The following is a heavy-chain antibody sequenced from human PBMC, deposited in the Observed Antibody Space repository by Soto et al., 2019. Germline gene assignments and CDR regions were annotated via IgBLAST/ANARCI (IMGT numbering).Heavy chain of an antibody. V-gene: IGHV4-30-2*01. CDR2: IYHSGST. D-gene: IGHD1-26*01. Sequence: PSETLSLTCAVSGGSISSGGYSWSWIRQPTGKGLEWIGYIYHSGSTYYNPSLKSRVTISVDRSKNQFSLKLSSVTAADTAVYYCARALIVGALFDYWGQGTLVTVSS. J-gene: IGHJ4*02. CDR1: GGSISSGGYS. CDR3: ARALIVGALFDY.